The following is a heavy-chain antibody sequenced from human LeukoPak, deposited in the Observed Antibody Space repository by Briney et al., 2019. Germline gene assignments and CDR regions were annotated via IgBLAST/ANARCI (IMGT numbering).Heavy chain of an antibody. CDR1: GYTFTGYY. V-gene: IGHV1-2*02. D-gene: IGHD6-13*01. J-gene: IGHJ4*02. CDR2: INPNSGGT. Sequence: ASVKVSCKASGYTFTGYYMHWVRQAPGQGLEWMGWINPNSGGTNYAQKFQGRVTMTRDTSISTAYMELSRLRSDDTAVYYCARDLGWYSSSWHGDYWGQGTLVTVSS. CDR3: ARDLGWYSSSWHGDY.